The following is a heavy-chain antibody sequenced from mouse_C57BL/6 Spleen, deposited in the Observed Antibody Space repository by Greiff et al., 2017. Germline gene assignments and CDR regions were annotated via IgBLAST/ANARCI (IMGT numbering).Heavy chain of an antibody. V-gene: IGHV1-55*01. CDR3: ARWHYGSSYFDY. CDR2: IYPGSGST. D-gene: IGHD1-1*01. J-gene: IGHJ2*01. CDR1: GYTFTSYW. Sequence: VQLQQPGAELVKPGASVKMSCKASGYTFTSYWITWVKQRPGQGLEWIGDIYPGSGSTNYNEKFKSKATLTVDTSSSTAYMQLSSLTSEDSAVYYCARWHYGSSYFDYWGQGTTRTVSS.